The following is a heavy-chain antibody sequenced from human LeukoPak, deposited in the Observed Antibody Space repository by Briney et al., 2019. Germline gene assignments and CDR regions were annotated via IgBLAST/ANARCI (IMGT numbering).Heavy chain of an antibody. V-gene: IGHV1-18*01. J-gene: IGHJ4*02. D-gene: IGHD6-19*01. CDR3: ARDRLGDFYDSSGWYGGGWSVDY. Sequence: APVKVSCKASGYTFTSYGISWVRQAPGHGLEWMGWISAYNGNTNYAQKLQGRVTMTTDTSTSTAYMELRSLRSDDTAVYYCARDRLGDFYDSSGWYGGGWSVDYWGQGTLVTVSS. CDR1: GYTFTSYG. CDR2: ISAYNGNT.